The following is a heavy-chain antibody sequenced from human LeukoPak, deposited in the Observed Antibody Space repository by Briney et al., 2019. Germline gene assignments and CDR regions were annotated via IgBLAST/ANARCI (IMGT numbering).Heavy chain of an antibody. Sequence: SETLSLTCTVSGASISSGAYHWSWIRQAPGKGLEWIGQNGKSDDNPSLKGRVTISVDTSKNQLSLRLTSVTTADTALYFCATYYVGRGGSGYWGQGTLVTVSS. V-gene: IGHV4-30-4*01. CDR3: ATYYVGRGGSGY. CDR2: NGKS. D-gene: IGHD3-10*02. CDR1: GASISSGAYH. J-gene: IGHJ4*02.